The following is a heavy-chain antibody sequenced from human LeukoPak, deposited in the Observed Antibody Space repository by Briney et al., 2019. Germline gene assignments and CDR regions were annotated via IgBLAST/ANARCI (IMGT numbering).Heavy chain of an antibody. CDR3: ARVPKCPKDYYFCAYRQYYFDY. Sequence: GGSLRLSCAASGFTFSSYSMNWVRRAPGKGLEWVSSISSSSSYIYYADSVKGRFTISRDNAKNSLYLQMNSLRAEDTAVYYCARVPKCPKDYYFCAYRQYYFDYWGQGTLVTVTS. CDR2: ISSSSSYI. J-gene: IGHJ4*02. D-gene: IGHD3-3*01. CDR1: GFTFSSYS. V-gene: IGHV3-21*01.